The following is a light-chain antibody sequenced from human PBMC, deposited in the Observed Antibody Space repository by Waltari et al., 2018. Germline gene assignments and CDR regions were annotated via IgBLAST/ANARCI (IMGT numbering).Light chain of an antibody. CDR2: WAS. V-gene: IGKV4-1*01. J-gene: IGKJ1*01. CDR1: QSVLYSSNSKNY. CDR3: QQYYSTPWT. Sequence: DIVMTQSPDSLAVSLGERATINCKSSQSVLYSSNSKNYLAWYQQKPGQPPKLPIYWASTREFGVPDRFSGSGSGTDFTLTISSLQAEDVAVYYCQQYYSTPWTFGRGTKVEIK.